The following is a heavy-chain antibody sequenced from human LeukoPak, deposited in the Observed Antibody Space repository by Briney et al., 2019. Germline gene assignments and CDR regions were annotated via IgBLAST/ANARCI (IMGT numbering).Heavy chain of an antibody. CDR1: GDSVSSNSAA. Sequence: SQTLSLTCAISGDSVSSNSAAWNWLRQSPSRGLEWLGRTYYRSKCYSDYAASVRGRITISPDTSKNQFYLQLNSVTPEDAAVYYCARYTSTWYLEYWGQGTVVTVSS. CDR2: TYYRSKCYS. V-gene: IGHV6-1*01. CDR3: ARYTSTWYLEY. D-gene: IGHD6-13*01. J-gene: IGHJ4*02.